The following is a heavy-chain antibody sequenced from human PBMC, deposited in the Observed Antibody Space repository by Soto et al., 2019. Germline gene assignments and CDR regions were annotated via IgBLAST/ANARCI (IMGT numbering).Heavy chain of an antibody. D-gene: IGHD6-6*01. Sequence: PSETLSLTCTVSGGSISDFYWSWIRQPPGKGLEWIGYIYYSGSTNYNPSLKSRVTISVDTSKNQFSLNLRSMSPADTAVYYCARVGGLAARTFDYWGPGTRVTVS. CDR3: ARVGGLAARTFDY. V-gene: IGHV4-59*01. J-gene: IGHJ4*02. CDR1: GGSISDFY. CDR2: IYYSGST.